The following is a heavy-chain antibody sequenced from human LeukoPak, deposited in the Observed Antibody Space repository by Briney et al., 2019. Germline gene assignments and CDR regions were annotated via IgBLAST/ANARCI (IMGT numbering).Heavy chain of an antibody. D-gene: IGHD3-3*01. CDR2: IYHSGST. CDR3: ATSAYKWSGYGDDAFDI. J-gene: IGHJ3*02. Sequence: SETLSLTCTVSGGSISSGGYYWSWIRQPPGKGLEWIGYIYHSGSTYYNPSLKSRVTISVDRSKNQFSLKLSSVTAADTAVYYCATSAYKWSGYGDDAFDIWGQGTMVTVSS. CDR1: GGSISSGGYY. V-gene: IGHV4-30-2*01.